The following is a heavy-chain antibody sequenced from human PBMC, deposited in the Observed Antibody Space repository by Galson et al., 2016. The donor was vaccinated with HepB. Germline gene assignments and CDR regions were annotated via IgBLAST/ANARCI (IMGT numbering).Heavy chain of an antibody. CDR2: INEANRDT. J-gene: IGHJ6*02. D-gene: IGHD6-13*01. CDR3: ARALEAAAGTSFYYFGMDV. V-gene: IGHV1-3*01. Sequence: SVKVSCKASGYSFTKYAMHWVRRAPGQGYEWMGWINEANRDTKYSPKFKGRVTMTSDTFASTAYLELSSLTSEDTAIYYCARALEAAAGTSFYYFGMDVWGQGTTVIVSS. CDR1: GYSFTKYA.